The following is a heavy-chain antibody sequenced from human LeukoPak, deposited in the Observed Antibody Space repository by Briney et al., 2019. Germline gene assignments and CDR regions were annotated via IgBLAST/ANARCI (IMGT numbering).Heavy chain of an antibody. V-gene: IGHV1-2*02. CDR3: ARNVGLYYYDSSGTNFDY. CDR2: INPNSGGT. CDR1: GYTFTGYY. J-gene: IGHJ4*02. Sequence: ASVKVSCKASGYTFTGYYIHWVRQAPGQGLEWMGWINPNSGGTNYAQKFQGRVTMTRDTSINTAYMELSRLRSDDAAVYYCARNVGLYYYDSSGTNFDYWGQGTLVTVSS. D-gene: IGHD3-22*01.